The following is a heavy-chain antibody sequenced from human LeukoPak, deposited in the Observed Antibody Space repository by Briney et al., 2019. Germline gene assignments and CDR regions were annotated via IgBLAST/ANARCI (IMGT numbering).Heavy chain of an antibody. V-gene: IGHV4-34*01. CDR3: ARDTVDTAMERGYFDY. Sequence: PSETLSLTCAVYGGSFSGYYWSWIRQPPGKGLEWIGEINHSGSTNYNPSLKSRVTISVDTSKNQFSLKLSSVTAADTAVYYCARDTVDTAMERGYFDYWGQGTLVTVSS. D-gene: IGHD5-18*01. CDR2: INHSGST. CDR1: GGSFSGYY. J-gene: IGHJ4*02.